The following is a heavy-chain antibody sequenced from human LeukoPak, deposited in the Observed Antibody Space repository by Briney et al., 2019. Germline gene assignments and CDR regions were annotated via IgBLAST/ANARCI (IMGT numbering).Heavy chain of an antibody. CDR1: GFTFSSYG. Sequence: GGSLRLSCAASGFTFSSYGMHWVRQAPGKGLEWVAIIWYDGNNKYYADSVKGRFTISRDNSKNTLYLQMNSLRADDTAVYYCARDVSAVAYYFDNWGQGTLVTVSS. V-gene: IGHV3-33*01. CDR3: ARDVSAVAYYFDN. D-gene: IGHD3-10*01. J-gene: IGHJ4*02. CDR2: IWYDGNNK.